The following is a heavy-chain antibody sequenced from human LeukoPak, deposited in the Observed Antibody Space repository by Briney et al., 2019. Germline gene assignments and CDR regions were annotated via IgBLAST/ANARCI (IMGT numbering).Heavy chain of an antibody. CDR2: INPNSGGT. D-gene: IGHD5-18*01. CDR3: ARGAAMVTDQLDY. V-gene: IGHV1-2*06. Sequence: ASVKVSCKASGYTFTGYYMHWVRQAPGQGLEWMGRINPNSGGTNYAQKFQGRVTMTRDTSISTAYMELSRLRSDDTAVYYCARGAAMVTDQLDYWGQGTLVTVSS. J-gene: IGHJ4*02. CDR1: GYTFTGYY.